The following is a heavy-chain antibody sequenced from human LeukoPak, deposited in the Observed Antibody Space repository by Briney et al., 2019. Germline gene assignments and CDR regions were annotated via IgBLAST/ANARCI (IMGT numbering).Heavy chain of an antibody. V-gene: IGHV3-23*01. D-gene: IGHD4-17*01. Sequence: PSETLSLTCTVSGGSISSSSYYLGWIRQPPGKGPEWVSSIRGGGAVPHYADSVTGRFTIFRDNSQNTLYLQMNSLRAEDTAMYYCVKVSDGDYYFDYWGQGTLVTVSS. CDR1: GGSISSSSYY. CDR2: IRGGGAVP. CDR3: VKVSDGDYYFDY. J-gene: IGHJ4*02.